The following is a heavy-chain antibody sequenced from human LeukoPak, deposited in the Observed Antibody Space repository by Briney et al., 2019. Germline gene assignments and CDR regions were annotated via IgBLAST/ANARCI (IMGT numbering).Heavy chain of an antibody. CDR3: ARDKKGTSCYDY. J-gene: IGHJ4*02. CDR2: TYYSGST. V-gene: IGHV4-59*01. D-gene: IGHD2-2*01. Sequence: SETLSLTCTVSGGSISSYYWSWIRQSPGKGLEWIGFTYYSGSTTYNPSLKSRVTISVDTSKNQFSLKLSSVTAADTAVYYCARDKKGTSCYDYWGQGTLVTVSS. CDR1: GGSISSYY.